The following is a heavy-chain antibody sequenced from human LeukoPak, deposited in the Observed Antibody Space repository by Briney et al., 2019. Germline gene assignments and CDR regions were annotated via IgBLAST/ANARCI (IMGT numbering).Heavy chain of an antibody. CDR1: GYTFTSYD. V-gene: IGHV1-8*01. CDR3: ARGGWQLVYYYYMDV. Sequence: ASVKVSCKASGYTFTSYDIIWVRQATGQGLEWMGWMNPNSGNTAYAQKFQGRVTMTRNTSISTAYMELSSLRSEDTAVYFCARGGWQLVYYYYMDVWGKGTTVTVSS. D-gene: IGHD6-6*01. CDR2: MNPNSGNT. J-gene: IGHJ6*03.